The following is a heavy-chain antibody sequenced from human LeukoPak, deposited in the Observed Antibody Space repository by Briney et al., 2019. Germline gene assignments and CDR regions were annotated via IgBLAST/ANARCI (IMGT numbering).Heavy chain of an antibody. D-gene: IGHD6-13*01. J-gene: IGHJ6*02. V-gene: IGHV4-34*01. CDR3: ARVLPNASSSWYLRKFYYYYGMDV. Sequence: PSETLSLTCAVYGGSFSGYYWSWIRQPPGKGLEWMGEINHSGSTNYNPSLKSRVTISVDTSKNQFSLKLSSVTAADTAVYYCARVLPNASSSWYLRKFYYYYGMDVWGQGTTVTVSS. CDR2: INHSGST. CDR1: GGSFSGYY.